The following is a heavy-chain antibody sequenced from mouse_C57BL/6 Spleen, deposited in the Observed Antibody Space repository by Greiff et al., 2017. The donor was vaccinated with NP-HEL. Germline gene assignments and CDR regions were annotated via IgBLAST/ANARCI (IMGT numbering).Heavy chain of an antibody. D-gene: IGHD1-1*02. CDR1: GFTFSDYG. CDR3: ARSSFGGSYRYFDV. CDR2: ISSGSSTI. J-gene: IGHJ1*03. Sequence: DVKLVESGGGLVKPGGSLKLSCAASGFTFSDYGMHWVRQAPEKGLEWVAYISSGSSTIYYADTVKGRFTIARENAKNTLFLQMTSLRSEDTAMYYCARSSFGGSYRYFDVWGTGTTVTVSS. V-gene: IGHV5-17*01.